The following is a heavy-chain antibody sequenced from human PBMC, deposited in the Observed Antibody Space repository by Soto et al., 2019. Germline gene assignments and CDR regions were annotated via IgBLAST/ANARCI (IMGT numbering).Heavy chain of an antibody. V-gene: IGHV3-30*18. CDR1: GFTFSNYG. CDR3: VKPPRPHVLILPVVI. J-gene: IGHJ4*02. D-gene: IGHD2-8*01. CDR2: ISFDGNNH. Sequence: GGSLRLSCAASGFTFSNYGMHWVRQAPGKGLEWVAVISFDGNNHYYADSVKDRFTISRDNSKSTLWLQMDSLRVEDTAVYYCVKPPRPHVLILPVVIWGQVTLVTVSS.